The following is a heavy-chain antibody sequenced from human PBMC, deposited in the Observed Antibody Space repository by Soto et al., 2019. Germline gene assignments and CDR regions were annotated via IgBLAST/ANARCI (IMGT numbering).Heavy chain of an antibody. D-gene: IGHD2-2*02. Sequence: SQTLSLTCAISGDSVSSNSAAWNWIRQSPSRGLKWLGRTYYRSKWYNDYAVSVKSRITINPDTSKNQFSLQLNSVTPEDTAVYYCARGGDKLVVPAAIDYYYYGMDVWGQGTTVTVSS. J-gene: IGHJ6*02. CDR1: GDSVSSNSAA. CDR3: ARGGDKLVVPAAIDYYYYGMDV. CDR2: TYYRSKWYN. V-gene: IGHV6-1*01.